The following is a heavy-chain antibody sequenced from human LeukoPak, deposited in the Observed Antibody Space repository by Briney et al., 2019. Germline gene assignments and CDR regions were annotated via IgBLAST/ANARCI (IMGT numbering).Heavy chain of an antibody. J-gene: IGHJ4*02. CDR2: ISSSSSYI. CDR3: ARVERGVAATRSVDY. Sequence: LGGPLRLSCAASGFTFSSYSMNWVRQAPGKGLEWVSSISSSSSYIYYADSVKGRFTIYRDNAKNSLYLQMNSLRAEDTAVYYCARVERGVAATRSVDYWGQGTLVTVSS. D-gene: IGHD2-15*01. V-gene: IGHV3-21*01. CDR1: GFTFSSYS.